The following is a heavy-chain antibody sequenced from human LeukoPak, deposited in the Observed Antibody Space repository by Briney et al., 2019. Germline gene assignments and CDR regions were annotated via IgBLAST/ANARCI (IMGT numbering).Heavy chain of an antibody. J-gene: IGHJ4*02. D-gene: IGHD1-26*01. V-gene: IGHV6-1*01. CDR3: PRGHSGYLDS. CDR2: TYYRSKWYN. Sequence: SQTLSLTCAISGASVSSNSAAWNWIRQSPSRGLEWLGRTYYRSKWYNGYAVSVKSRIAINQDTSKNQSSLQLNSVTPDDTAVYYGPRGHSGYLDSWGQGTLVTVSS. CDR1: GASVSSNSAA.